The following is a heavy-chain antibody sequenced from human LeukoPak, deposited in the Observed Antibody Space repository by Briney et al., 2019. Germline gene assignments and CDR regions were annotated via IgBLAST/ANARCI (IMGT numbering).Heavy chain of an antibody. CDR3: ARGGTRRVGGYYFDY. D-gene: IGHD1-7*01. J-gene: IGHJ4*02. Sequence: PGGSLRLSCVASGFTFSDYFMSWIRQAPGKGLEWVSGISWNSGSIGYADSVKGRFTISRDNAKNSLYLQVNSLRAEDTAVYYCARGGTRRVGGYYFDYWGQGTLVTVSS. V-gene: IGHV3-20*04. CDR2: ISWNSGSI. CDR1: GFTFSDYF.